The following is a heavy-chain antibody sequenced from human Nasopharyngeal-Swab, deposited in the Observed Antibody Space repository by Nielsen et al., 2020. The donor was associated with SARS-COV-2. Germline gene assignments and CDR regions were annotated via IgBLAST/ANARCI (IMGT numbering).Heavy chain of an antibody. D-gene: IGHD2-15*01. V-gene: IGHV1-3*01. Sequence: WVRQAPGQRLEWMGWINAGNGNTKYSQKFQGRVTTTRDTSASTAYMELSSLRSEDTAVYYCARDTGDCSGGSCYPGRFDPWGQGTLVTVSS. CDR3: ARDTGDCSGGSCYPGRFDP. J-gene: IGHJ5*02. CDR2: INAGNGNT.